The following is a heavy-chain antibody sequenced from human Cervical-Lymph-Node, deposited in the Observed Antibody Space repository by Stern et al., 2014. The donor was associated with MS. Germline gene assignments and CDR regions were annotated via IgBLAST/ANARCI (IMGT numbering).Heavy chain of an antibody. V-gene: IGHV1-69*01. CDR1: GDTFNIHT. J-gene: IGHJ4*02. CDR2: IIPLFGTP. D-gene: IGHD6-13*01. CDR3: ARDQGGIAAH. Sequence: VQLVQSGAEVKKPWSSVKVSCKTSGDTFNIHTISWVRQAPGQGLEWMGGIIPLFGTPNYAQKFQGRLRTTADESTSTAYMELSSLRSEDTAVYFCARDQGGIAAHWGQGTLVTVSS.